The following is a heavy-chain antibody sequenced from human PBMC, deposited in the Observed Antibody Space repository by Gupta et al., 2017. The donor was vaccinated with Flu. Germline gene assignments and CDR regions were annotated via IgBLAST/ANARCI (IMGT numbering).Heavy chain of an antibody. D-gene: IGHD3-16*01. CDR3: ARRISYGKTFDY. V-gene: IGHV4-39*01. CDR2: INYSGTA. CDR1: GGSTSSSNYK. J-gene: IGHJ4*02. Sequence: QLQLQESGPGLAHPSETLSLTCAVSGGSTSSSNYKWGWIRQPPGKGLEWIGSINYSGTAYYNPSLKSRVTISLDTSMNQVSLKLSSVTAADTAVYYCARRISYGKTFDYWGQGTLVAVSS.